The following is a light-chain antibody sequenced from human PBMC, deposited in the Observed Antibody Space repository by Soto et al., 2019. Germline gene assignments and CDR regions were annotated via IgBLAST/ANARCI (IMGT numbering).Light chain of an antibody. Sequence: EIVMTQSPATLSVPPGDRVTLSCRASENIRTALAWYQQKPGQAPSLLIYGGSIRPADIPARFSGSGSGTAFTLTISSMQSEDVAVNYYRQYYNWPTITFGEGTRLEIK. CDR2: GGS. V-gene: IGKV3-15*01. CDR3: RQYYNWPTIT. CDR1: ENIRTA. J-gene: IGKJ5*01.